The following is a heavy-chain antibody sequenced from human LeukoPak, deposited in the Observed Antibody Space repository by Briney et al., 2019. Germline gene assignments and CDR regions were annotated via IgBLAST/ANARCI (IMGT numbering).Heavy chain of an antibody. CDR3: ARGQDTAMVIGYYYYMDV. CDR2: INHSGST. V-gene: IGHV4-34*01. J-gene: IGHJ6*03. Sequence: SETLSLTCAVYGGSFSGYYWSWIRQPPGKGLEWIGEINHSGSTNYNPSLKSRVTISVDTPKNQFSLKLSSVTAADTAVYYCARGQDTAMVIGYYYYMDVWGKGTTVTVSS. D-gene: IGHD5-18*01. CDR1: GGSFSGYY.